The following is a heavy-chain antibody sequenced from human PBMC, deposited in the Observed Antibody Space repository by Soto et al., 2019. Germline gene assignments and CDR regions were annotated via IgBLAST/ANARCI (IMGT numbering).Heavy chain of an antibody. V-gene: IGHV4-39*01. J-gene: IGHJ5*02. D-gene: IGHD3-9*01. CDR1: GGSTSSRSYY. Sequence: TSETRSLTRTVSGGSTSSRSYYWGWIRQHPGKGLDWIGSIYYSGSTYYNPSLKSRVTISVDTSKNQFSLKLSSVTAADTAVYYCARHEFRYFDWSEIQHNWFDPCAQGTLVTVSS. CDR3: ARHEFRYFDWSEIQHNWFDP. CDR2: IYYSGST.